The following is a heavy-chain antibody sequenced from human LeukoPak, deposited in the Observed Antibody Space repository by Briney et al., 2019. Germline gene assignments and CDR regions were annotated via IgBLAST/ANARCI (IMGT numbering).Heavy chain of an antibody. CDR3: ARRYSSSWYGKIPFDY. J-gene: IGHJ4*02. D-gene: IGHD6-13*01. V-gene: IGHV4-34*01. CDR2: INHSGSP. CDR1: GGSFSDYY. Sequence: SETLSLTCAVYGGSFSDYYWTWIRQPPCKGLDWIGEINHSGSPNNNPSLKRRLSISFDTSKNQFSLKLSSVTAADTVVYYCARRYSSSWYGKIPFDYWGQGTLVTVSS.